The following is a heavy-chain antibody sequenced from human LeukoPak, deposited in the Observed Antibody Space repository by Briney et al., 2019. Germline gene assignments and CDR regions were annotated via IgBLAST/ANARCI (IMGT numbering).Heavy chain of an antibody. CDR2: IRYDGSNK. J-gene: IGHJ6*03. CDR1: GFTFSSYG. D-gene: IGHD7-27*01. CDR3: AKVLGHTGYYYYYYMDV. V-gene: IGHV3-30*02. Sequence: GGSLRLSFAASGFTFSSYGMHWVRQAPGKGLEWVAFIRYDGSNKYYADSVKGRFTISRDNSKTTLYLQINSLRAEDTAVYYCAKVLGHTGYYYYYYMDVWGKGTTVTISS.